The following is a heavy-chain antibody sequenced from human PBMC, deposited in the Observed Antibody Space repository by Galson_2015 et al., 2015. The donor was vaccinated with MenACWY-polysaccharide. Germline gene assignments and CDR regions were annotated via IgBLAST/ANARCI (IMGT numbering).Heavy chain of an antibody. CDR3: ARDPPTIFGV. D-gene: IGHD3-3*01. CDR1: GFTFSSYS. CDR2: ISSSSSTI. V-gene: IGHV3-48*02. J-gene: IGHJ4*02. Sequence: SLRLSCAASGFTFSSYSMNWVRQAPGKGLEWVSYISSSSSTIYYADSVKGRFTISRDNAKNSLYLQMNSLRDKDTAVYYCARDPPTIFGVGGQGTLVTVSS.